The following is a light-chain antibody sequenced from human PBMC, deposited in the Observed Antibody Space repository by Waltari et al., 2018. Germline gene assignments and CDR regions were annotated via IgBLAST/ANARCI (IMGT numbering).Light chain of an antibody. CDR1: NLGSKN. V-gene: IGLV3-9*01. J-gene: IGLJ2*01. CDR3: QVWDRSVVI. Sequence: SYELTQPRSVSVALGQTARISCEADNLGSKNVHWYQQKPGQAPILVISRDNNRPSGIPERFSGSNSGNTATLIISRAQDGDEADYSCQVWDRSVVIFGGGTKLTVL. CDR2: RDN.